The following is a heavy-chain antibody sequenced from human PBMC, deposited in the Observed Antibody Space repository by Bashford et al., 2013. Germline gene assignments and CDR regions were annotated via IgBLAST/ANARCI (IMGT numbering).Heavy chain of an antibody. D-gene: IGHD6-13*01. CDR3: ARYRARRVRQQLPTDYYYYMDV. CDR1: VAPSAVVVTT. V-gene: IGHV4-31*03. Sequence: SETLSLTCTVSVAPSAVVVTTGAGSASTHGRAWSGLGTSITWEHLLQPSLKSRVTISVDTSKNQFSLKLSSVTAADTAVYYCARYRARRVRQQLPTDYYYYMDVWGKGTTVTVSS. CDR2: SITWEH. J-gene: IGHJ6*03.